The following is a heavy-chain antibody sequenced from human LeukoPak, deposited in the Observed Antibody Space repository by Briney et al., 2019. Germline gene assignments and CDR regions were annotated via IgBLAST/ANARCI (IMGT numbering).Heavy chain of an antibody. Sequence: ASVKVSCKASGYTFTSYAMNWVRQAPGQGLEWMGWINTNTGNPTYAQGFTGRFAFSLDTSVSTAYLQNSSLKAEDTAVYYCARGGPGRGGIQLRLNWLLDYWGQGTLVTVSS. J-gene: IGHJ4*02. V-gene: IGHV7-4-1*02. D-gene: IGHD5-18*01. CDR2: INTNTGNP. CDR3: ARGGPGRGGIQLRLNWLLDY. CDR1: GYTFTSYA.